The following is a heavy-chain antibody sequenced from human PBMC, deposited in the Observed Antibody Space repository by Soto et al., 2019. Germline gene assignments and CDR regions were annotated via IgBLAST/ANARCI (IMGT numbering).Heavy chain of an antibody. J-gene: IGHJ6*02. V-gene: IGHV4-39*01. Sequence: SETLSLTCTVSGGSISSSSYYWGWIRQPPGKGLEWIGSIYYSGSTYYNPSLKSRVTISVDTSKNQFSLKLSSVTAADTAVYYCARSQLFYYYYGMDVWGQGTTVTVSS. CDR2: IYYSGST. CDR1: GGSISSSSYY. D-gene: IGHD6-13*01. CDR3: ARSQLFYYYYGMDV.